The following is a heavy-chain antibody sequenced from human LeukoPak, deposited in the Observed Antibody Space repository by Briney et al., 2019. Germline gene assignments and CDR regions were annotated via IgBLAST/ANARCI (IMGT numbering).Heavy chain of an antibody. CDR1: GFTFDDYA. D-gene: IGHD3-16*01. CDR2: ISWNSGSI. CDR3: ARTDRWLGDDY. V-gene: IGHV3-9*01. Sequence: PGGSLRLSCAASGFTFDDYAMHWVRQAPGKGLEWVSGISWNSGSIGYADSVKGRFTISRDNAKNSLYLQMNSLRAEDTALYHCARTDRWLGDDYWGQGTLVTVSS. J-gene: IGHJ4*02.